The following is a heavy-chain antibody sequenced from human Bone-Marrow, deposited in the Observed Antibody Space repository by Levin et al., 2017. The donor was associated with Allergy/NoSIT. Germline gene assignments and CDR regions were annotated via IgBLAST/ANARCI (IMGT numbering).Heavy chain of an antibody. CDR1: GFTFSRYW. V-gene: IGHV3-7*01. CDR3: ARDESIAQGEWYFDR. J-gene: IGHJ2*01. D-gene: IGHD2-21*01. CDR2: IKKDGSEQ. Sequence: GESLKISCAGSGFTFSRYWISWVRQAPGKGLEWVANIKKDGSEQQYLDSVKGRFTISRDNAKSSVYLQINSLRAEGTAAYDCARDESIAQGEWYFDRWGRGTLVIVSA.